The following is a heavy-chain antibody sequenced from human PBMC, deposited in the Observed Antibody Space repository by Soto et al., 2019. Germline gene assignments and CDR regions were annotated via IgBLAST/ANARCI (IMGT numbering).Heavy chain of an antibody. CDR2: IYWDDDK. J-gene: IGHJ4*02. V-gene: IGHV2-5*02. CDR3: AHRQRTVYFDY. D-gene: IGHD4-17*01. Sequence: QITLKESGPPLVKPTQTLTLTCTFSGFSLSTSGVGVGWIRQPPGKALEWLALIYWDDDKRYSPSLKSRLTITEDTSKNQVVLTMTNMYPVDTATYYCAHRQRTVYFDYWGQGTLVTVSS. CDR1: GFSLSTSGVG.